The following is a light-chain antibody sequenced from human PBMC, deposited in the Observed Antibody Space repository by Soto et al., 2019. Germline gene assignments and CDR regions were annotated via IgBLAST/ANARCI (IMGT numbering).Light chain of an antibody. Sequence: DVVMTQSPLSLPVTPGEPASISCRSSQSLLHSNGYNYLDWYLQKPGQSPQLLIYLGSNRASGVTDRFSGSGSGTDFTLKISRVEAEDVGVYYCMEALQAPFTFGPGTKVDIK. CDR2: LGS. CDR3: MEALQAPFT. V-gene: IGKV2-28*01. CDR1: QSLLHSNGYNY. J-gene: IGKJ3*01.